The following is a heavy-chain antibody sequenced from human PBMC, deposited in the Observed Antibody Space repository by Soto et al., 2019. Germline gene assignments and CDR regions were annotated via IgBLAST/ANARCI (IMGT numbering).Heavy chain of an antibody. J-gene: IGHJ3*02. CDR2: IGSRTSDI. V-gene: IGHV3-21*01. CDR1: GFTLSRHT. D-gene: IGHD3-22*01. Sequence: GGSLRLSCAASGFTLSRHTMNWVRQAPGKGLEWVSFIGSRTSDIYYADSVKGRFTISRDNAKNSLYLDLTRLRAEDTAVYFCVRDYYDTSGHPNTFDMWGQGTMVT. CDR3: VRDYYDTSGHPNTFDM.